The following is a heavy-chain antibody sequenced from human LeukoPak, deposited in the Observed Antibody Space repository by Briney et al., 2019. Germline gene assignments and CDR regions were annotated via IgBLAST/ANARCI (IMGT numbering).Heavy chain of an antibody. J-gene: IGHJ3*02. CDR1: GYTFTSYG. D-gene: IGHD2-2*01. V-gene: IGHV1-69*13. CDR3: ARGPHVYQLLPPSFDI. CDR2: IIPIFGTA. Sequence: SVKVSCKASGYTFTSYGISWVRQAPGQGLEWMGGIIPIFGTANYAQKFQGRVTITADESTSTAYMELSSLRSEDTAVYYRARGPHVYQLLPPSFDIWGQGTMVTVSS.